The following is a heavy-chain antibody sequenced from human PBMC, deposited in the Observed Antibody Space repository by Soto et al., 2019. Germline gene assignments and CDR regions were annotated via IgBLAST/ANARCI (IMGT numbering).Heavy chain of an antibody. CDR1: GFTVSSNY. CDR2: IYSGGST. D-gene: IGHD1-26*01. J-gene: IGHJ6*02. CDR3: ARDRGSGSGGDYYYGMDV. Sequence: GGSLRLSCAASGFTVSSNYMSWVRQAPGKGLEWVSVIYSGGSTYYADSVKGRFTISRDNSKNTLYLQMNSLRAEDTAVYYCARDRGSGSGGDYYYGMDVWGQGTTVTVS. V-gene: IGHV3-53*01.